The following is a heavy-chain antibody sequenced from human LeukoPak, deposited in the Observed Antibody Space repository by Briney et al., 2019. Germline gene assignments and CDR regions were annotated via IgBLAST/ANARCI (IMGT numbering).Heavy chain of an antibody. J-gene: IGHJ4*02. D-gene: IGHD3-3*01. CDR3: ARGGVPGGFYGSFDY. Sequence: SETLSLTCTVSGGSISTYYWSWMRQPPGRGLEWIGYIYYSGSTNHNPSLQSRVTISVDTSKNQFSLKLNSVTAADTAVYYCARGGVPGGFYGSFDYWGQGTQVTVS. CDR1: GGSISTYY. CDR2: IYYSGST. V-gene: IGHV4-59*01.